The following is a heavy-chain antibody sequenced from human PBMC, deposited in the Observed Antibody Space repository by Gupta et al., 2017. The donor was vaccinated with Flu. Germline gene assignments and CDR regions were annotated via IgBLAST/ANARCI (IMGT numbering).Heavy chain of an antibody. J-gene: IGHJ6*02. D-gene: IGHD5-24*01. CDR2: TSYDGSSK. CDR1: GFSFCNYG. Sequence: QAKVVESGGGVVQPGRSLTLHCAAFGFSFCNYGMHWVRPAPGKGLEWVAVTSYDGSSKDYADSVKGRFAISRDNSKNTLYLQMNSLRPEDTAVYYCAKDWRWNYNNYGMNVWGQGTTVTVSS. CDR3: AKDWRWNYNNYGMNV. V-gene: IGHV3-30*18.